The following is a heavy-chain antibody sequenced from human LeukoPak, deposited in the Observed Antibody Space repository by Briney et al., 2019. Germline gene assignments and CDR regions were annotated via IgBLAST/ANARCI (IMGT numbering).Heavy chain of an antibody. CDR3: AREVFLGNSSSLIFDY. D-gene: IGHD6-6*01. CDR1: GFTFSSYW. CDR2: IKQDGSEK. J-gene: IGHJ4*02. V-gene: IGHV3-7*01. Sequence: GGSLRLSCAASGFTFSSYWMSWVRQAPGKGLEWVANIKQDGSEKYYVDSVKGRFTISRDNAKNSLYLQMNSLRAEDTAGYYCAREVFLGNSSSLIFDYWGQGTLVTVPS.